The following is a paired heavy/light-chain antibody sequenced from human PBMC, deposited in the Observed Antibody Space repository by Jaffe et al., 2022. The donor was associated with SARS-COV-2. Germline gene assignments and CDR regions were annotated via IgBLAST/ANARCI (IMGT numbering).Heavy chain of an antibody. CDR1: GAFINDYY. D-gene: IGHD6-13*01. CDR2: IYYSGTT. J-gene: IGHJ4*02. V-gene: IGHV4-59*08. Sequence: QVQLQESGPGLVKPSETLSLTCTVSGAFINDYYWSWIRQPPGKGLEWIGYIYYSGTTNYNPSLESRVTISVDRSRTHFSLRLSSVTAADTAVYYCARHKYLGQLTPFEYWGQGALVTVSS. CDR3: ARHKYLGQLTPFEY.
Light chain of an antibody. V-gene: IGKV4-1*01. CDR3: QQFYATPWT. CDR2: WAS. Sequence: DIVVTQSPDSLAVSLGERATINCKSSQSVLFSSNNKNYLAWYQQKPGQPPKLLIYWASTRESGVPDRFSGSGSGTDFTLTISSLQAEDVAVYYCQQFYATPWTFGQGTKVEIK. CDR1: QSVLFSSNNKNY. J-gene: IGKJ1*01.